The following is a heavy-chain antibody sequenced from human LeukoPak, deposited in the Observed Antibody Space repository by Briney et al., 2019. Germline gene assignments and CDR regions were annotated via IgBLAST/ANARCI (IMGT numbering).Heavy chain of an antibody. CDR2: IWYEGTNK. CDR3: ARDGHISQYYYGSGSYLY. J-gene: IGHJ4*02. Sequence: GGSLRLSCAASGFTFNTYGMHWVRQAPGKGLEWVADIWYEGTNKYYADSVKGRFSIPRDNSKNSLYLQMNSLRAEDTAVYYCARDGHISQYYYGSGSYLYWGQGTLVTVSS. V-gene: IGHV3-33*01. CDR1: GFTFNTYG. D-gene: IGHD3-10*01.